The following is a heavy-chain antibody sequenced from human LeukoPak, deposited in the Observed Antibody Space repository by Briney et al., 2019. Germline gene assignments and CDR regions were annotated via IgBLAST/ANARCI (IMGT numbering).Heavy chain of an antibody. V-gene: IGHV4-34*01. D-gene: IGHD3-22*01. J-gene: IGHJ4*02. CDR2: INHSGST. Sequence: SETLSLTCAVYGGSFSGYYWSWIRQPPGKGLEWIGEINHSGSTNYNPSLKSRVTISVDTSKNQFSLKLSSVTAADTAVYYCASSGDDSSGHYSSGASYFDYWGQGTLVTVSS. CDR1: GGSFSGYY. CDR3: ASSGDDSSGHYSSGASYFDY.